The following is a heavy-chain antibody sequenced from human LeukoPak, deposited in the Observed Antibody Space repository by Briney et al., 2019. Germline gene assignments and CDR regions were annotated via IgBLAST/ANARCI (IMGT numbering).Heavy chain of an antibody. Sequence: ASVKVSCKASGYTFTSYGISWVRQAPGQGLEWMGWISAYNGNTNYAQKLQGRVTITTDESTSTAYMELSSLRSEDTAVYYCARMVSRWYCSSTSCYTDAFDIWGQGTMVTVSS. CDR2: ISAYNGNT. CDR1: GYTFTSYG. J-gene: IGHJ3*02. V-gene: IGHV1-18*01. CDR3: ARMVSRWYCSSTSCYTDAFDI. D-gene: IGHD2-2*02.